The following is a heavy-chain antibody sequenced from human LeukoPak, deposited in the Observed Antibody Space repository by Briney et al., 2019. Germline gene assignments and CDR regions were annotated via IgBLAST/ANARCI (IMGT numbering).Heavy chain of an antibody. Sequence: GESLKISCKGSGYTFTSYGISWVRQAPGQGLEWMGWISAYNGNTNYAQKLQGRVTMTTDTSTSTAYMELRSLRSDDTAVYYCAREAVYSSSLDFDYWGQGTLVTVSS. CDR3: AREAVYSSSLDFDY. CDR1: GYTFTSYG. J-gene: IGHJ4*02. V-gene: IGHV1-18*01. D-gene: IGHD6-13*01. CDR2: ISAYNGNT.